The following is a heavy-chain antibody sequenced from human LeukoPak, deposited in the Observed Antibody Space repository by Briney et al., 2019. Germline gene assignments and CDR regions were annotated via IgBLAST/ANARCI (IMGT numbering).Heavy chain of an antibody. Sequence: PSETLSLTCAVSGDSISSNFWWSWIRQPPGKGLEWIGEIHQSGSTNYNPSLNSRVAISIDKFNNQFSLRLSSVVAADTAVYYCTATPLKAAHGDLYYAIDVWGQGTTVVVSS. CDR2: IHQSGST. D-gene: IGHD3-16*01. V-gene: IGHV4-4*02. J-gene: IGHJ6*02. CDR3: TATPLKAAHGDLYYAIDV. CDR1: GDSISSNFW.